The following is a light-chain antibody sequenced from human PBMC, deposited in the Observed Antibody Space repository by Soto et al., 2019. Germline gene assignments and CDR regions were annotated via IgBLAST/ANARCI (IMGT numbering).Light chain of an antibody. V-gene: IGKV1-5*03. CDR2: KTS. Sequence: DIHMTQSPSTLSGSVGDRVTITCRASQSLNMWLAWYQQKPGKAPNLLIYKTSSLESGVPSRFSGSGSGTEFTLTISSLQPDDFATYYCQHWTDYSWTFGQGTKVEVK. CDR3: QHWTDYSWT. CDR1: QSLNMW. J-gene: IGKJ1*01.